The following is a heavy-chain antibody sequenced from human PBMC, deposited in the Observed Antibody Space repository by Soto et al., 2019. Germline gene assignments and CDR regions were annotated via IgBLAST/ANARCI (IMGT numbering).Heavy chain of an antibody. CDR2: IKQDGSEK. V-gene: IGHV3-7*01. J-gene: IGHJ6*03. Sequence: GGSLRLSCAASGFTFSSYGMSWVRQAPGKGLEWVANIKQDGSEKYYVDSVKGRFTISRDNAKNSLYLQMNSLRAEDTAVYYCARVPGSGSYYNEHYYYYYMDVWDKGTTVTVSS. CDR3: ARVPGSGSYYNEHYYYYYMDV. D-gene: IGHD3-10*01. CDR1: GFTFSSYG.